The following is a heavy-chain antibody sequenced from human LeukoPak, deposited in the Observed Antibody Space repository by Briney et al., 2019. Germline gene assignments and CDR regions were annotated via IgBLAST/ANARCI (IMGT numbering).Heavy chain of an antibody. CDR1: GNSFTTYN. CDR2: IDPSGGST. CDR3: VYSHSGSFSMAV. V-gene: IGHV1-46*01. Sequence: ASVRISCKASGNSFTTYNLHWVRQAPGEGLSWLGIIDPSGGSTSYAQKFQVRCTMTRDTSTGTVYMYLSSLRSEDTAVYYCVYSHSGSFSMAVWGKGTTVTVSS. J-gene: IGHJ6*03. D-gene: IGHD2-15*01.